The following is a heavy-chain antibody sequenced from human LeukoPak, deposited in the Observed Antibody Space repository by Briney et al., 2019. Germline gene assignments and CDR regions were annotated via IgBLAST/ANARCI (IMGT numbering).Heavy chain of an antibody. CDR2: SRNKANSYTI. Sequence: GGSLRLSCAASGFTFSDHYMDWVRQAPRKGLEWVGRSRNKANSYTIEYAASVKGSFTISRDDSKNSLYLQMNSLKTEDTALYYCTTTANSGSYSLDYWGQGTLVTVSS. V-gene: IGHV3-72*01. J-gene: IGHJ4*02. CDR1: GFTFSDHY. CDR3: TTTANSGSYSLDY. D-gene: IGHD1-26*01.